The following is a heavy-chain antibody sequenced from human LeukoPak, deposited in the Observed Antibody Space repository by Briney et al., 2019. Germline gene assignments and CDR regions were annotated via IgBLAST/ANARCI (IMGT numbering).Heavy chain of an antibody. D-gene: IGHD3-22*01. CDR1: GDSINSLDL. Sequence: SGTLSLTCTVSGDSINSLDLWGWVRQPPGKGLEWIGEMYLSGTTHSNPSVKSRVTISIDKSKNQFFLNLSSVAAADTAVYYCAGLVGRYSSGLYYYYFDYWGQGTLVTVSS. CDR2: MYLSGTT. J-gene: IGHJ4*02. V-gene: IGHV4-4*02. CDR3: AGLVGRYSSGLYYYYFDY.